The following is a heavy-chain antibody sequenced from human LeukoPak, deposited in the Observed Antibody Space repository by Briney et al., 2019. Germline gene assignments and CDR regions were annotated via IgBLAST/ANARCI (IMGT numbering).Heavy chain of an antibody. Sequence: GGSLRLSCAGAGFTFSNYGMHWVRQAPGKGLEWLAVISYEGRTMYYADSVKGRFTISRDNPRNTLFLQMNSLSPDDTAVYYCAKEGTAQISTWYDNWGQGTLVTVSS. V-gene: IGHV3-30*18. CDR1: GFTFSNYG. D-gene: IGHD2-2*01. CDR2: ISYEGRTM. J-gene: IGHJ4*02. CDR3: AKEGTAQISTWYDN.